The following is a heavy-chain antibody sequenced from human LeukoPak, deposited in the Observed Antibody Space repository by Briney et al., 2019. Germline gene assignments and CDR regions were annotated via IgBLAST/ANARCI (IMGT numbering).Heavy chain of an antibody. CDR3: ARGGIAVAGGPNWFDP. V-gene: IGHV4-34*01. J-gene: IGHJ5*02. CDR1: GGSFSGYY. Sequence: PSGTLSLTCAVYGGSFSGYYWCWVRQPPGKGLEWIGEINHSGSTNYNPSLKSRVTISVDTSKNQYSLKLSSVTAADTAVYYCARGGIAVAGGPNWFDPWGQGTLVTVSS. CDR2: INHSGST. D-gene: IGHD6-19*01.